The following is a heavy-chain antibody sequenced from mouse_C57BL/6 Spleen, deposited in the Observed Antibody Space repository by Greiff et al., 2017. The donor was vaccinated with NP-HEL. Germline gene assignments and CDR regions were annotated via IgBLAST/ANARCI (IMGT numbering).Heavy chain of an antibody. CDR1: GFSFNTYA. CDR2: IRSKSNNYAT. Sequence: EVHLVESGGGLVQPKGSLKLSCAASGFSFNTYAMNWVRQAPGKGLEWVARIRSKSNNYATYYAVSVKDRFTISRYDSESMLYLQRNNLKADDTAMYYGVGDHYGRSYAWYFDDWGTGTTVTVSS. V-gene: IGHV10-1*01. J-gene: IGHJ1*03. CDR3: VGDHYGRSYAWYFDD. D-gene: IGHD1-1*01.